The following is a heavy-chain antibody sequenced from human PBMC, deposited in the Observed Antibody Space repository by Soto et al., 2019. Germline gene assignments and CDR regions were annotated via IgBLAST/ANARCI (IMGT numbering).Heavy chain of an antibody. Sequence: EVQLVESGGGLVQPGGSLRLSCEASGFTFRNYDMHWVRQGTGKGLEWVSGISAAGDPDYPDSVEGRFTISRENAQNSFFLQMNSLRVGDTAVYYCARTDRDFYGLDVWGQGTTVIVSS. CDR2: ISAAGDP. CDR3: ARTDRDFYGLDV. CDR1: GFTFRNYD. V-gene: IGHV3-13*05. J-gene: IGHJ6*02.